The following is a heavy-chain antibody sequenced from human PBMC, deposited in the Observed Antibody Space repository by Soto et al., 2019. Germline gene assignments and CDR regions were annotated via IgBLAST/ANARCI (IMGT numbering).Heavy chain of an antibody. D-gene: IGHD5-18*01. V-gene: IGHV3-30-3*01. Sequence: PGGSLRLSCAASGFTFSSYAMHWVRQAPGKGLEWVAVISYDGSNKYYADSVKGRFTISRDNSKNTLYLQMNSLRAEDTAVYYCPREKIYSAHTKYYYYYYGMDVWGQGTTVTVSS. CDR1: GFTFSSYA. CDR2: ISYDGSNK. J-gene: IGHJ6*02. CDR3: PREKIYSAHTKYYYYYYGMDV.